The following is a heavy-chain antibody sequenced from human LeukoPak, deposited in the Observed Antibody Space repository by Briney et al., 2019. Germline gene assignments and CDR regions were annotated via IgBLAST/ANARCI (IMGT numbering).Heavy chain of an antibody. CDR1: GFAFSSYG. CDR2: IWYDGSNK. J-gene: IGHJ4*02. V-gene: IGHV3-33*01. D-gene: IGHD2-8*01. CDR3: ARVDEGRNGVTVGY. Sequence: GGSLRLSCAASGFAFSSYGMHWVRQAPGKGLEWVALIWYDGSNKYYVDSVKGRFTISRDNSKNTRYLQMNSLRAEDTAVYYCARVDEGRNGVTVGYWGQGTLVTVSS.